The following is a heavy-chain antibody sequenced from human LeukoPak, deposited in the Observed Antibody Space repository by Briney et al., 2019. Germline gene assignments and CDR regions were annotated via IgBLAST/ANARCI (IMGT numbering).Heavy chain of an antibody. J-gene: IGHJ4*02. CDR1: GGSIYSYY. Sequence: PSETLSLTCSVSGGSIYSYYWGWIRQPPGKGLEWIAYIKYGGSTNSNPSLKSRVTRSVDTSKKQLSLKLSSVTAEDAAVYYCARHFDGAVNYPLDYWGQGALVTVS. CDR3: ARHFDGAVNYPLDY. V-gene: IGHV4-59*08. CDR2: IKYGGST. D-gene: IGHD1-7*01.